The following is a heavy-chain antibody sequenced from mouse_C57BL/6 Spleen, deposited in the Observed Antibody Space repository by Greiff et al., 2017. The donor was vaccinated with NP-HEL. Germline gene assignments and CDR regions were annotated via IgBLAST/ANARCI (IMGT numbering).Heavy chain of an antibody. CDR1: GFNIKDDY. CDR2: IDPENGDT. V-gene: IGHV14-4*01. CDR3: TGRIWFAY. Sequence: EVQLQQSGAELVRPGASVKLSCTASGFNIKDDYMHWVKQRPEQGLEWIGWIDPENGDTEYASKFQGKATITADTSSNTAYLQLSSLTSEDTAVYYCTGRIWFAYWGQGTLVTVSA. J-gene: IGHJ3*01.